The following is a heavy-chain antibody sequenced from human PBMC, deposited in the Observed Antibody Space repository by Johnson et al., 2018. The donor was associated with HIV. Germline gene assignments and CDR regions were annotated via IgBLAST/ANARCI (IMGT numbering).Heavy chain of an antibody. CDR2: IRYDGSNK. CDR3: AKVAVATAAGGVALDI. Sequence: QVQLVESGGGVVQPGGSLRLSCAASGFTFSNYGMHWVRQAPGKGLEWVAFIRYDGSNKYYADSMKGRFTISRDNSKNTLYLQMNSLRAEATAVYYCAKVAVATAAGGVALDIWGPGTMVTVSS. V-gene: IGHV3-30*02. D-gene: IGHD6-13*01. CDR1: GFTFSNYG. J-gene: IGHJ3*02.